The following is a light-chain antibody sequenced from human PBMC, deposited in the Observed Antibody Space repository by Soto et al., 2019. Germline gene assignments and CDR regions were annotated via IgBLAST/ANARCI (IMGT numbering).Light chain of an antibody. CDR1: RSVVNY. CDR3: QRYDNSPT. Sequence: EIVLTQSPGTLFLFPGERVTLFCWASRSVVNYLAWYQQKPGQPPRLLIYVAFTRATGIPDRFSGIGSGTDFTLTISSLEPEDFEVYYCQRYDNSPTFGGGTKVDIK. V-gene: IGKV3-20*01. CDR2: VAF. J-gene: IGKJ4*01.